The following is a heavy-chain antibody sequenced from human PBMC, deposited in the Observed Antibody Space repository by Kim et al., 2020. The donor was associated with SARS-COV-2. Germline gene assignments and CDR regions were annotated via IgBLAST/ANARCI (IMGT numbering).Heavy chain of an antibody. J-gene: IGHJ6*02. CDR3: ARDIGRVRGVIGRGMDV. Sequence: SVKVSCKASGGTFSSYAISWVRQAPGQGLEWMGGIIPIFGTANYAQKFQGRVTITADESTSTAYMELCSLRSEDTAVYYCARDIGRVRGVIGRGMDVWGQGTTVTVSS. V-gene: IGHV1-69*13. D-gene: IGHD3-10*01. CDR1: GGTFSSYA. CDR2: IIPIFGTA.